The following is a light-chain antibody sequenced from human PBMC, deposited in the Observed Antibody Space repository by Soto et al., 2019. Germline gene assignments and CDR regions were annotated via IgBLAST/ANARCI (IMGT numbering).Light chain of an antibody. Sequence: LTQPPSVSGAPGQRVTISCTGSSGSIASNYVQWYQQRPGSAPASVIYEGNQRRSGVPDRFSGSIDISSNSASLTISGLKTEDEADYYCQSFDSDNVVFGGGTKLTVL. V-gene: IGLV6-57*02. CDR2: EGN. J-gene: IGLJ2*01. CDR3: QSFDSDNVV. CDR1: SGSIASNY.